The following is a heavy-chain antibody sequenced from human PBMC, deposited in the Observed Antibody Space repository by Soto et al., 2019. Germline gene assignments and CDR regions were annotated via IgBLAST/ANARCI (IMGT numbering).Heavy chain of an antibody. D-gene: IGHD3-3*01. Sequence: PGGSLRLSCAASGFTFSSYSMNWVRQAPGKGLEWVSYISSSSSTIYYADSVKGRFTISRDNAKNSLYLQMNSLRAEDTAVYYCARGTYLSFWSGYYFFDYWGQGTLVTVSS. J-gene: IGHJ4*02. CDR3: ARGTYLSFWSGYYFFDY. V-gene: IGHV3-48*01. CDR1: GFTFSSYS. CDR2: ISSSSSTI.